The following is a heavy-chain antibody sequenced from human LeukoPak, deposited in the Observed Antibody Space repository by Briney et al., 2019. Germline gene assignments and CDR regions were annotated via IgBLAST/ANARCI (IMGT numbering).Heavy chain of an antibody. Sequence: GGSLRLSCADSGLTFRNYWMHWVRQAPGKGLVWVSAISGSGGSTYYADSVKGRFTISRDNSKSTLYLQMNSLRAEDTAIYYSAKSGVTTMVRGVIIAWGQGTLATVSS. V-gene: IGHV3-23*01. CDR2: ISGSGGST. CDR3: AKSGVTTMVRGVIIA. CDR1: GLTFRNYW. J-gene: IGHJ5*02. D-gene: IGHD3-10*01.